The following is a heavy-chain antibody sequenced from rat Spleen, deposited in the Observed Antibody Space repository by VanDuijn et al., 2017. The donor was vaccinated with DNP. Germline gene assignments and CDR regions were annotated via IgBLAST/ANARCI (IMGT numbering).Heavy chain of an antibody. Sequence: EVQLVESGGGLVQPGRSLKLSCAASGFTFSNYDMAWVRQAPTKGLEWVASISPSGGSTYYRDSVKGRFTVSRDNAKSSLYLQMDSLRSEDTATYYCARDPSILRPHFDYWGQGVMVTVSS. J-gene: IGHJ2*01. CDR3: ARDPSILRPHFDY. V-gene: IGHV5S23*01. CDR2: ISPSGGST. D-gene: IGHD1-6*01. CDR1: GFTFSNYD.